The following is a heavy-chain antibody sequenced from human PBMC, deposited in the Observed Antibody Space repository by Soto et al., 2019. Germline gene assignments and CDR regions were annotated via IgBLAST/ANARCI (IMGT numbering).Heavy chain of an antibody. J-gene: IGHJ4*02. Sequence: GESLKISCKGSGYRFTSYWIHSVRQMPGKGLAWMGIIYPGDSDTSYSPSFQGQVTISADKSISTAYLQWSSLKASDTAMYYCARRSKGTHGDYADWGQGTLVTVSS. D-gene: IGHD4-17*01. V-gene: IGHV5-51*01. CDR2: IYPGDSDT. CDR1: GYRFTSYW. CDR3: ARRSKGTHGDYAD.